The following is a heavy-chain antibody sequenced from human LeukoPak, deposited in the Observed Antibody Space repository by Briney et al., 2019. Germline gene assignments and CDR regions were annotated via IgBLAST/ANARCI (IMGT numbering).Heavy chain of an antibody. Sequence: SETLSLTCTVSGGSISSGDYYWSWIRQPPGKGLEWIGYIYYSGSTYYNPSLKSRVTISVDTSKNQFSLKLSSVTATDTAVYYCARGTVGAIVYWGQGTLVTVSS. CDR3: ARGTVGAIVY. D-gene: IGHD1-26*01. CDR2: IYYSGST. J-gene: IGHJ4*02. V-gene: IGHV4-30-4*08. CDR1: GGSISSGDYY.